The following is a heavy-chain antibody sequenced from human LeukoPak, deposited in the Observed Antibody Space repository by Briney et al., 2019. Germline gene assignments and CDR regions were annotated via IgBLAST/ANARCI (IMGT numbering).Heavy chain of an antibody. CDR2: IERDGSEK. Sequence: GGSLRLSCVASGFPFSSYWMTWVRQAPGKGLEWVANIERDGSEKYYVDSVKGRFIISRDNAKNSLYLEMNSLRAEDTAVYYCARDWRYCSSSSCLAMDVWGQGTTVTVSS. CDR1: GFPFSSYW. J-gene: IGHJ6*02. D-gene: IGHD2-2*01. V-gene: IGHV3-7*01. CDR3: ARDWRYCSSSSCLAMDV.